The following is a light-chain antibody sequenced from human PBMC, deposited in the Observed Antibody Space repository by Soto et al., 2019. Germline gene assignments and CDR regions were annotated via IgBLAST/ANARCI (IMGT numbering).Light chain of an antibody. J-gene: IGKJ1*01. CDR1: QSITTN. CDR3: QQYYNTPPWT. V-gene: IGKV3-15*01. Sequence: EIVMTQSPATLSVSPGERATLSCRASQSITTNLAWHQQKPGQAPRLLIYGTSARATGVPARFSGSGSGTEFTLTISSLQSEDVAVYYCQQYYNTPPWTFGQGTKVEI. CDR2: GTS.